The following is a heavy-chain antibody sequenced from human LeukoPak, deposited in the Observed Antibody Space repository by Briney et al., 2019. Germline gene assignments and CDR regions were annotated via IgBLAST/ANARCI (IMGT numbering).Heavy chain of an antibody. V-gene: IGHV1-2*06. J-gene: IGHJ4*02. CDR1: GYTFTGYY. CDR3: ASIPWFGELPFDY. Sequence: ASVKVSCKASGYTFTGYYMHWVRQAPGQGLEWMGRINPNSGGTNYAQKFQGRVTMTRDTSISTAYMELSRLRSDDTAVYYCASIPWFGELPFDYWGQGTLVTVSS. D-gene: IGHD3-10*01. CDR2: INPNSGGT.